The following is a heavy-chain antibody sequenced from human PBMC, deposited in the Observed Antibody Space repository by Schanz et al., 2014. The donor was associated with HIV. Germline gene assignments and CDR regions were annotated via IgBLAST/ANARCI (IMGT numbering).Heavy chain of an antibody. D-gene: IGHD4-17*01. CDR2: MNNDVSSR. CDR3: ARAGLHDYGDSGLDY. CDR1: GFSFSDYW. V-gene: IGHV3-74*02. Sequence: EEHLVESGGGLVQPGGSLTLSCAASGFSFSDYWMHWVRQVPGKGLLWVSRMNNDVSSRLYADSVKGRFTISRDNAKNTLYLQMNSLRSEDTAVYYCARAGLHDYGDSGLDYWGQGTLVTVSS. J-gene: IGHJ4*02.